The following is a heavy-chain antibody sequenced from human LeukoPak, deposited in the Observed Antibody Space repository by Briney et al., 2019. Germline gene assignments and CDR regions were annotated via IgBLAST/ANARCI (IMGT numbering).Heavy chain of an antibody. CDR2: IYYSGST. CDR1: GGSINSGYYY. Sequence: SETLSLTCTVSGGSINSGYYYWGWIRQPPGKGLEWIGSIYYSGSTYYNPSLKSRVTISVDKSKNQFSLKLSSVTAADTAVYYCARDYGGNSEYFDLWGRGTLVTVSS. J-gene: IGHJ2*01. CDR3: ARDYGGNSEYFDL. V-gene: IGHV4-39*07. D-gene: IGHD4-23*01.